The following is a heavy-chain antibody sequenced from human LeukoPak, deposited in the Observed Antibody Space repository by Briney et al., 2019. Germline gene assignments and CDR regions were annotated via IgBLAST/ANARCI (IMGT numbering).Heavy chain of an antibody. CDR2: IKSKTDGGTT. V-gene: IGHV3-15*01. CDR3: TTDPWYSGSYYIDY. D-gene: IGHD1-26*01. J-gene: IGHJ4*02. CDR1: GFTFSNAW. Sequence: GGSLRLPCAASGFTFSNAWMSWVRQAPGKGLEWVGRIKSKTDGGTTDYAAPVKGRFTISGDDSKNTLYLQMNSLKTEDTAVYYCTTDPWYSGSYYIDYWGQGTLVTVSS.